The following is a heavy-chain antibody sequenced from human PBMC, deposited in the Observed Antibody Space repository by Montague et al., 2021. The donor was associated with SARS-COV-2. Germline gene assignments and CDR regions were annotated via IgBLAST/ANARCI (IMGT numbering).Heavy chain of an antibody. D-gene: IGHD2-21*01. CDR3: ARTPGQIAGDAFDI. J-gene: IGHJ3*02. V-gene: IGHV4-59*12. CDR2: ICYSGST. CDR1: GSSNTGDD. Sequence: SETLSLTCTGPGSSNTGDDWKCTRLNPSKTRKSIGVICYSGSTNYNPSLKSRVTISVDTSKNQFSLKLSSVTAADTAVYYCARTPGQIAGDAFDIWGQGTMVTVSS.